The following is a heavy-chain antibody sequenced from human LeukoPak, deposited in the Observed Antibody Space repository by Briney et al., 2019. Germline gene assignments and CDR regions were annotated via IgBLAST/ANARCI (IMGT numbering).Heavy chain of an antibody. V-gene: IGHV5-51*01. CDR2: IYPGDSDT. CDR1: GYNFTNYW. D-gene: IGHD3-10*01. J-gene: IGHJ4*02. Sequence: GESLKISCKGSGYNFTNYWVGWVSQMPGKGLEWMGIIYPGDSDTRYSPSFQGQVTISTDKSISTASLQWSTLKASDTAMYYCARRKYGSGSYYDYWGQGTLVTVSS. CDR3: ARRKYGSGSYYDY.